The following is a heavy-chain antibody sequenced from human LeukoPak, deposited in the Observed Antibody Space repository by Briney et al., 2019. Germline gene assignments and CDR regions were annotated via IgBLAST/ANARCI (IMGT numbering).Heavy chain of an antibody. J-gene: IGHJ4*02. CDR2: ISSSSSYI. D-gene: IGHD1-26*01. CDR1: GFTFSSYS. V-gene: IGHV3-21*01. CDR3: AAVPISPLIVGATPGY. Sequence: GGSLRLSCAASGFTFSSYSMNWVRQAPGKGLEWVSSISSSSSYIYYADSVKGRFTISRDNAKNSLYLQMNSLRAEDTAVYYCAAVPISPLIVGATPGYWGQGTLVTVSS.